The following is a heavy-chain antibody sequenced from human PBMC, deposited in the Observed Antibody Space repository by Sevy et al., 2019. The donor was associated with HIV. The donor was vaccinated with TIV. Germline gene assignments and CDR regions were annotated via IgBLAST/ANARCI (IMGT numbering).Heavy chain of an antibody. V-gene: IGHV4-61*03. D-gene: IGHD3-22*01. J-gene: IGHJ4*02. Sequence: SETLSLTCAVSGVSVSSDTYYWSWIRQPPGKGLEWIGYLYHTGSTNYSPSFKSRVTISVDTSKNHFSLMLFSVAAADTAVYYCASEPYFFDMSGYYWDYWGQGSLVTVSS. CDR3: ASEPYFFDMSGYYWDY. CDR1: GVSVSSDTYY. CDR2: LYHTGST.